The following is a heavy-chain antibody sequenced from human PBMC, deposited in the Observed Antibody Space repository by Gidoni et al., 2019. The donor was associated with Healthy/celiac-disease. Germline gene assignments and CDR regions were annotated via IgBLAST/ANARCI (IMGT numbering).Heavy chain of an antibody. CDR1: GFTSSSYA. CDR3: AKGEEYYDFWSGPGYYFDY. V-gene: IGHV3-23*01. Sequence: EVQLLESGGGLVQPGGSLRLSCAASGFTSSSYARSWVGQAPGKGLEGFSASRGSGRSTYYEDAVKDRFTISRDNSKNTLYLQKNSLRDEDTAVYYCAKGEEYYDFWSGPGYYFDYWGQGTLVTVSS. J-gene: IGHJ4*02. CDR2: SRGSGRST. D-gene: IGHD3-3*01.